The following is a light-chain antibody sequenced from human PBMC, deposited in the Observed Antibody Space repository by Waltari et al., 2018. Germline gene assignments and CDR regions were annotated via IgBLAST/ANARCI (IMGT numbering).Light chain of an antibody. CDR1: QSISSN. J-gene: IGKJ2*01. Sequence: EIVMTQSPATLSVSPGERATLSCRARQSISSNLVLYQHKPGQAPRVLIYGASTRATGIPARFSGSGSGTEFTLTITSLQSEDFAVYYCLQYKNWPPLYTFGQGTKLEI. CDR2: GAS. CDR3: LQYKNWPPLYT. V-gene: IGKV3-15*01.